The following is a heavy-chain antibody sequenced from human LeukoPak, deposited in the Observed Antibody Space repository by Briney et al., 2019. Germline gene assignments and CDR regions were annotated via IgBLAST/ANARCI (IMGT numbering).Heavy chain of an antibody. Sequence: GASVKVSCKASGYTFTSYDINWVRQATGQGLEWMGWMNPNSGNTGYAQKFQGRVTMTRNTSISTAYMELSSLRSEDTAVYYCARGAKVRGVIIQGNWFDPWGQGTLVTVSS. J-gene: IGHJ5*02. V-gene: IGHV1-8*01. D-gene: IGHD3-10*01. CDR2: MNPNSGNT. CDR1: GYTFTSYD. CDR3: ARGAKVRGVIIQGNWFDP.